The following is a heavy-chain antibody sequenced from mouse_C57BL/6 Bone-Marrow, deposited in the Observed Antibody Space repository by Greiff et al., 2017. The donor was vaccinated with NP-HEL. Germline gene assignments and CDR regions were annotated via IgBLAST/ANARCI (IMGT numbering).Heavy chain of an antibody. D-gene: IGHD1-1*01. CDR2: IYPGDGDT. Sequence: VQLQQSGPELVKPGASVKISCKASGYAFSSSWMNWVKQRPGKGLEWIGRIYPGDGDTNYNGKFKGKATLTADKSSSTAYMQLSSLTSEDSAVYFCARGLLLRFLFDYWGQGTTLTVSS. CDR1: GYAFSSSW. V-gene: IGHV1-82*01. J-gene: IGHJ2*01. CDR3: ARGLLLRFLFDY.